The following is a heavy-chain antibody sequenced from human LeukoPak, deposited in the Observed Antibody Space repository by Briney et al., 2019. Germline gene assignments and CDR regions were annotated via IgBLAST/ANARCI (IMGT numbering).Heavy chain of an antibody. V-gene: IGHV3-30-3*01. Sequence: GGSLRLSCAASGFTFSSYAMHWVRQAPGKGLEWVAVISYDGSNKYYADSVKGRFTISRDHSKNTLYLQMNSLRAEDTAVYYCARDRGAVAAYYFDYWGQGTLVTVSS. CDR1: GFTFSSYA. J-gene: IGHJ4*02. D-gene: IGHD6-19*01. CDR3: ARDRGAVAAYYFDY. CDR2: ISYDGSNK.